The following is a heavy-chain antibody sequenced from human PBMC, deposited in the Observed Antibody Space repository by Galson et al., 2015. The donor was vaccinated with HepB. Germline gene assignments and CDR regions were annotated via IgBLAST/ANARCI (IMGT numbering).Heavy chain of an antibody. J-gene: IGHJ6*03. CDR1: GGTFSSYA. CDR2: IIPIFGTA. Sequence: SVKVSCKASGGTFSSYAISWVRQAPGQGLEWMGGIIPIFGTANYAQKFQGRVTITADESTSTAYMELSSLRSEDTAVYYCARYSSSYSTGNAYYYYYMDVWGKGTTVTVSS. D-gene: IGHD6-13*01. V-gene: IGHV1-69*13. CDR3: ARYSSSYSTGNAYYYYYMDV.